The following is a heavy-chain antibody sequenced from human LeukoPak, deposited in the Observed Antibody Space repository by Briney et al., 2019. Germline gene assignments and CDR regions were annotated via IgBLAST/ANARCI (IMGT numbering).Heavy chain of an antibody. CDR3: ARFLYGSGSYYRNWFDP. V-gene: IGHV4-61*02. Sequence: SQTLSLTCTVSGGSISSGSYYWSWIRQPAGKGLEWIGRIYTSGSTNYNPSLKSRVTISVDTSKNQFPLKLSSVTAADTAVYYCARFLYGSGSYYRNWFDPWGQGTLVTVSS. CDR1: GGSISSGSYY. J-gene: IGHJ5*02. CDR2: IYTSGST. D-gene: IGHD3-10*01.